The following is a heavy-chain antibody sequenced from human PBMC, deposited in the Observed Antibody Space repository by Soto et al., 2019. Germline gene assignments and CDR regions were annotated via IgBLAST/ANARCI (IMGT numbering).Heavy chain of an antibody. V-gene: IGHV3-48*03. Sequence: GGSLRLSCAASGFTFSSYEMNWVRQAPGKGLEWVSYISSSGSTIYYADSVKGRFTISRDNAKNTLYLQMNSLRAEDTAVYYCAKSPILTGYYKYYYYGMDVWGQGTTVTVSS. CDR3: AKSPILTGYYKYYYYGMDV. D-gene: IGHD3-9*01. CDR2: ISSSGSTI. CDR1: GFTFSSYE. J-gene: IGHJ6*02.